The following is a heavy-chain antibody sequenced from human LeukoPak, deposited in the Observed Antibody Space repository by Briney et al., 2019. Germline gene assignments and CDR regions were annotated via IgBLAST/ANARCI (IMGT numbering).Heavy chain of an antibody. CDR3: AKSEANSGYEIDY. D-gene: IGHD5-12*01. CDR2: ISYDGSNK. V-gene: IGHV3-30*18. Sequence: GGSLRLSCAASGFTFSSYGMHWVRQAPGKGLEWVAVISYDGSNKYYADSVKGRFTISRDNSKNTLYLQMNSLRAEDTAVYYCAKSEANSGYEIDYWGQGTLVTVSS. J-gene: IGHJ4*02. CDR1: GFTFSSYG.